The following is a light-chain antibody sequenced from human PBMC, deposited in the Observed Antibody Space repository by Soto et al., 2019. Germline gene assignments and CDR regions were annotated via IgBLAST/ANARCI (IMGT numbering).Light chain of an antibody. Sequence: QLVLTQSPSASASLGASVKLTCTLSSGHSSYAIAWHQQQPEKGPRYLMKLNSDGSHSKGDGIPDRFSGYSSGAERYLTISSLQSEDEADYYCQTWGTGPLVFGGGTKLTVL. CDR3: QTWGTGPLV. V-gene: IGLV4-69*01. CDR2: LNSDGSH. CDR1: SGHSSYA. J-gene: IGLJ2*01.